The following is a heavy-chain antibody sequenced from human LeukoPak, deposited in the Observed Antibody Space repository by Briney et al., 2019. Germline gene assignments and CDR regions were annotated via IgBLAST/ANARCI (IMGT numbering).Heavy chain of an antibody. CDR3: ARAHTYYDSSGWFDP. CDR1: GGSISSYY. V-gene: IGHV4-59*01. J-gene: IGHJ5*02. Sequence: PSETLSLTCTVSGGSISSYYWSWIRQPPGKGLEWIGYIYYSGSTNYNPSLKSRVTISVDTSKNQFSLKLSSVTAADTAVYYCARAHTYYDSSGWFDPWGQGTLVTVSS. D-gene: IGHD3-22*01. CDR2: IYYSGST.